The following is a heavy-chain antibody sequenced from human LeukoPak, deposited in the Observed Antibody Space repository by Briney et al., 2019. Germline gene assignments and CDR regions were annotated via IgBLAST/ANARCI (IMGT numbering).Heavy chain of an antibody. CDR3: ARGVDTLLYFGELLSPGEFDY. Sequence: GGSLRLSRAASGFTFSMYWMSWVRQAPGKGLEWVANIKEDGSEKYYVDSVKGRFAISRDNAKNSLYLQMNSLRAVDTAVYYCARGVDTLLYFGELLSPGEFDYWGQGALVTVSS. CDR2: IKEDGSEK. J-gene: IGHJ4*02. V-gene: IGHV3-7*03. D-gene: IGHD3-10*01. CDR1: GFTFSMYW.